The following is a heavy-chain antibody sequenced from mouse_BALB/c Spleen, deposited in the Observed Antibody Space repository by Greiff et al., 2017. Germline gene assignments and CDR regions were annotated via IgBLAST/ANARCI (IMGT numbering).Heavy chain of an antibody. Sequence: EVQLQQSGTVLARPGASVKMSCKASGYSFTSYWMHWVKQRPGQGLEWIGAIYPGNSDTSYNQKFKGKAKLTAVTSASTAYMELSSLTNEDSAVYYCTRSGYRYDGAWFAYWGQGTLVTVSA. D-gene: IGHD2-14*01. CDR3: TRSGYRYDGAWFAY. CDR1: GYSFTSYW. CDR2: IYPGNSDT. J-gene: IGHJ3*01. V-gene: IGHV1-5*01.